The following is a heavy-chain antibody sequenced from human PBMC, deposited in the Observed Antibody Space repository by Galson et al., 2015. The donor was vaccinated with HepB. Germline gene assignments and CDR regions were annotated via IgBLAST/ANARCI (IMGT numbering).Heavy chain of an antibody. Sequence: QSGAEVKKPGESLRISCKGSGYSFTSYWISWVRQMPGKGLEWMGRIDPSDSYTNYSPSFQGHVTISADKSISTAYLQWSSLKASDTAMYYCARLDGYNLVYYYGMDVWGQGTTVTVSS. J-gene: IGHJ6*02. CDR1: GYSFTSYW. CDR2: IDPSDSYT. CDR3: ARLDGYNLVYYYGMDV. V-gene: IGHV5-10-1*01. D-gene: IGHD5-24*01.